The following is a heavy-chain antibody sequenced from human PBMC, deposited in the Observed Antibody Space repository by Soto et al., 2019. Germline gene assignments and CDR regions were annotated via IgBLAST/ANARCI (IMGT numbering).Heavy chain of an antibody. V-gene: IGHV1-69*01. CDR3: ARDEYSSSYGVYYYGMDV. D-gene: IGHD6-6*01. CDR2: IIPIFGTA. CDR1: GGTFSSYA. Sequence: QVQLVQSGAEVKKPGSSVKVSCKASGGTFSSYAISWVRQAPGQGLEWMGGIIPIFGTANYAQKSPGRVTITADESTSTAYMELSSLRSEDTAVYYCARDEYSSSYGVYYYGMDVWGQGTTVTVSS. J-gene: IGHJ6*02.